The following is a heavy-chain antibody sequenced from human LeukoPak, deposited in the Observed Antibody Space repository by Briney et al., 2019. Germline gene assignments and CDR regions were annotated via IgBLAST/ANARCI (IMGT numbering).Heavy chain of an antibody. Sequence: PGGSLRLSCTASGFTFSGFSMHWVRQAPGKGLEWLSYISTSSRSTYYADSVKGRFTISRDNAKNTLFLDTHSLRPGDSAVYYCARSAVRGVACDYWGQGTLLTVSS. CDR3: ARSAVRGVACDY. D-gene: IGHD3-10*01. V-gene: IGHV3-48*01. CDR2: ISTSSRST. CDR1: GFTFSGFS. J-gene: IGHJ4*02.